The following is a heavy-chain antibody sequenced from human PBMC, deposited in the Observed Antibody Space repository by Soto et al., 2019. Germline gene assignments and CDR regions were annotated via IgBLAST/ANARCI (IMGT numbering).Heavy chain of an antibody. J-gene: IGHJ4*02. Sequence: PGGSLRLSCTVSGFTFSAFAMYWVRQAPGKGLEWVALISYDGTNEDYAESVRGRFTISRDNPKNTLYLDMNSLSAEDSAVYFCAKGVVREPAYFDYWGQGTLVTVSS. D-gene: IGHD3-10*01. V-gene: IGHV3-30*18. CDR1: GFTFSAFA. CDR2: ISYDGTNE. CDR3: AKGVVREPAYFDY.